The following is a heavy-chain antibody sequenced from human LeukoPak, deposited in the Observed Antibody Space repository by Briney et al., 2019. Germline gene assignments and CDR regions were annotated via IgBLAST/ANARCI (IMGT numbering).Heavy chain of an antibody. CDR3: ARDQITFGGVIVMTNFDY. Sequence: GASVKVSCKASGYTFTGYYMHWVRQAPGQGLEWMRRINPNSGGTNYAQKFQGRVTMTRDTSISTAYMELSRLRSDDTAVYYCARDQITFGGVIVMTNFDYWGQGTLVTVSS. V-gene: IGHV1-2*06. CDR1: GYTFTGYY. J-gene: IGHJ4*02. D-gene: IGHD3-16*02. CDR2: INPNSGGT.